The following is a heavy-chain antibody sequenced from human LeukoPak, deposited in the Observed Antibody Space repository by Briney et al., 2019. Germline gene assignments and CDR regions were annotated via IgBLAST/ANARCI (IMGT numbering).Heavy chain of an antibody. CDR2: INHTGST. D-gene: IGHD5-18*01. Sequence: SDTLSLTCAVYGGSFSGYYWSWIRQPPGKGLEWIGEINHTGSTNYNPSLKSRLTISLDTSKNQFSLKLSSVTAADTAVYYCARVYSYGYDPYYYYYMDVWGKGTTVTVSS. V-gene: IGHV4-34*01. J-gene: IGHJ6*03. CDR1: GGSFSGYY. CDR3: ARVYSYGYDPYYYYYMDV.